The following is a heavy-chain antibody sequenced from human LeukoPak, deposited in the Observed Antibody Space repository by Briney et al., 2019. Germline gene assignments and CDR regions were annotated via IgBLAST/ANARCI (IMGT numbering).Heavy chain of an antibody. J-gene: IGHJ4*02. CDR2: ISTSGGNT. D-gene: IGHD3-3*01. Sequence: GGSLRLSCAASGFTFSNYAMSWVRQAPGRGLEWISAISTSGGNTYYADSVKGRFTISRDNSKNTLYLQIDSLGAEDTAEYYCATMGYDFWSGYWPDYWGQGTLVTVSS. CDR1: GFTFSNYA. V-gene: IGHV3-23*01. CDR3: ATMGYDFWSGYWPDY.